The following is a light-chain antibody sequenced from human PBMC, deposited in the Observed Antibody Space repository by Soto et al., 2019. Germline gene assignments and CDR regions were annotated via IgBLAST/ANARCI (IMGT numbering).Light chain of an antibody. CDR1: SGHSSYA. J-gene: IGLJ3*02. Sequence: QLVLTQSPSASASLGASAKLTCTLSSGHSSYAIAWHQQQPEKGPRYLMKLNSDGSHSKGDGIPDRFSGSSSGAERYLTISGLQSEDEADYYCQTWGTGIWVFGGGTKLTVL. CDR3: QTWGTGIWV. CDR2: LNSDGSH. V-gene: IGLV4-69*01.